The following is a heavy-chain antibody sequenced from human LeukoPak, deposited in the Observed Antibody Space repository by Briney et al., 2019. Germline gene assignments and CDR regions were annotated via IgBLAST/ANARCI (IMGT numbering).Heavy chain of an antibody. CDR1: GYTFTGYY. D-gene: IGHD5-12*01. V-gene: IGHV1-3*01. Sequence: ASVKVSCKASGYTFTGYYMHWVRQAPGQRLEWMGWINAGNGNTKYSQKFQGRVTITRDTSASTAYMELSSLRSEDTAVYYCARGRYGDIVATIGFDYWGQGTLVTVSS. CDR3: ARGRYGDIVATIGFDY. J-gene: IGHJ4*02. CDR2: INAGNGNT.